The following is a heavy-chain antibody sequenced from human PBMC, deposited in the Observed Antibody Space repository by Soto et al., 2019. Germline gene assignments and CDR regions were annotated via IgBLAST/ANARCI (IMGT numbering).Heavy chain of an antibody. CDR1: GGSISSYY. Sequence: PSETLSLTCTVSGGSISSYYWSWIRQPPGKGLEWIGYIYYSGGTNYNPSLKSRVTISVDTSKNQFSLKLSSVTAADTAVYYCARGPRDYDFWSGYYHIDNWFDPWGQGTLVTVSS. CDR3: ARGPRDYDFWSGYYHIDNWFDP. V-gene: IGHV4-59*01. CDR2: IYYSGGT. D-gene: IGHD3-3*01. J-gene: IGHJ5*02.